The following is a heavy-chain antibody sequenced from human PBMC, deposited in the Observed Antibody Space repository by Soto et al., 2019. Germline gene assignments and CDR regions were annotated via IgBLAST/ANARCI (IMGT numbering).Heavy chain of an antibody. D-gene: IGHD3-22*01. CDR2: TDPSDSYT. CDR1: GYSFTSYW. CDR3: ARLGPPSGYYSVGANWFDP. V-gene: IGHV5-10-1*01. J-gene: IGHJ5*02. Sequence: PGESLKISCKGSGYSFTSYWISWVRQMPGKGLEWMGRTDPSDSYTNYSPSFQGHVTISADKSISTAYLQWSSLKASDTAMYYCARLGPPSGYYSVGANWFDPWGQGTLVTVSS.